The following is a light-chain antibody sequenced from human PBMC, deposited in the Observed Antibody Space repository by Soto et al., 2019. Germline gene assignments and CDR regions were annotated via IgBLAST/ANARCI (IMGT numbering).Light chain of an antibody. Sequence: ILLTQSPGTLSLAPWEKANLSLMSSQSVSSYLAWYQQKPGQAPRLLIYDASNRATGIPARFSGSGSGTDFTLTISSLEPEDFAVYYCQQRSNWPPITFGQGTRLENK. CDR1: QSVSSY. CDR3: QQRSNWPPIT. V-gene: IGKV3-11*01. CDR2: DAS. J-gene: IGKJ5*01.